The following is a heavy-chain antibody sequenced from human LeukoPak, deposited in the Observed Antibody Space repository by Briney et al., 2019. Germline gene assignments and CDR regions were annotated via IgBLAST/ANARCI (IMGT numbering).Heavy chain of an antibody. CDR1: GGSISSGSYH. Sequence: PSETLSLTCTVSGGSISSGSYHWSWLRQPPGKGPEWIGSLHYGGRTYYNPSLKSRVAISVDTSQSQLSLKLSSVTAVDTAIYSCARSLILGYGWVPFDNWGQGTLVTVSS. CDR3: ARSLILGYGWVPFDN. D-gene: IGHD3-22*01. J-gene: IGHJ4*02. CDR2: LHYGGRT. V-gene: IGHV4-39*01.